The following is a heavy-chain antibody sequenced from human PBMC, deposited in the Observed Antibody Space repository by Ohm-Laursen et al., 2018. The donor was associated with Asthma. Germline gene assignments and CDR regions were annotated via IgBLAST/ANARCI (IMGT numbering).Heavy chain of an antibody. Sequence: TLSLTCAVSGGSISSGGYSWSWIRQPPGKGLEWIGYIYYSGSTYYNPSLKSRVTISVDTSKNQFSLKLSSVTAADTAVYYCARDGYTDAFDIWGQGTMVTVSS. V-gene: IGHV4-31*11. J-gene: IGHJ3*02. CDR3: ARDGYTDAFDI. D-gene: IGHD6-13*01. CDR2: IYYSGST. CDR1: GGSISSGGYS.